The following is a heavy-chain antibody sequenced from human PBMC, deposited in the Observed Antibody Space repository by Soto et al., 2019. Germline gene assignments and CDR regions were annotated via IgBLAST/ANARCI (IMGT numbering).Heavy chain of an antibody. CDR3: AKDRSSGSPYYGMDF. V-gene: IGHV3-9*01. CDR2: FKWNSGDV. D-gene: IGHD3-10*01. J-gene: IGHJ6*02. Sequence: GGSLRLSCAASGFTFDDYAMHWVRQVPGKGLEWVSGFKWNSGDVGYADSVKGRFTISRDNAKNSLYLQMNSLRPEDTAVYYCAKDRSSGSPYYGMDFWGQGAMVTVSS. CDR1: GFTFDDYA.